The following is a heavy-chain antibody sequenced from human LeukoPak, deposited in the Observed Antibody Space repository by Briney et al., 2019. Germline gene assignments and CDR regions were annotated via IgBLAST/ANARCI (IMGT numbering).Heavy chain of an antibody. CDR1: GFRFSSYG. J-gene: IGHJ4*02. CDR3: AKVYDFWSGYYDHLDY. Sequence: PGGSLRLSCAASGFRFSSYGMHWVRQAPGKGLEWVAFIRYDGSNKYYADSVKGRFTISRDNSKNTLYLQMNSLRAEDTAVYYCAKVYDFWSGYYDHLDYWGQGTLVTVSS. V-gene: IGHV3-30*02. CDR2: IRYDGSNK. D-gene: IGHD3-3*01.